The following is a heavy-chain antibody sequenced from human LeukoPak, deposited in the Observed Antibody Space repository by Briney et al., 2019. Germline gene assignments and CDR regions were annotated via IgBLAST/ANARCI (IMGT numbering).Heavy chain of an antibody. V-gene: IGHV4-39*07. CDR3: ARVAVVHDY. J-gene: IGHJ4*02. D-gene: IGHD4-23*01. CDR1: GGSISNTNYY. Sequence: SETLSLTCTVSGGSISNTNYYWGWIRQPPGKGLEWIGTIYYSGTTYYNPSLKSRVTMSVDTSKKQFSLKLSSVTAADTAVYYCARVAVVHDYWGQGTLVTVSS. CDR2: IYYSGTT.